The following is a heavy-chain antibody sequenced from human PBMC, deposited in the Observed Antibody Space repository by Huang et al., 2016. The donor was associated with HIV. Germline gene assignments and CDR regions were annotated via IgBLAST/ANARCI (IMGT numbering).Heavy chain of an antibody. J-gene: IGHJ5*02. V-gene: IGHV4-39*01. Sequence: QLQLQESGPGLVKPSETLSLTCTVSGGSISSSSYYWGWSRQPQGKGLEWIGSIYHSETTYHNPSLKIRVNMSVGTSRTQFSLKLSSVTAADTAVYYCAAHGRIVGIPAAPLRFDPWGQGTLVTVSS. CDR1: GGSISSSSYY. CDR2: IYHSETT. CDR3: AAHGRIVGIPAAPLRFDP. D-gene: IGHD6-13*01.